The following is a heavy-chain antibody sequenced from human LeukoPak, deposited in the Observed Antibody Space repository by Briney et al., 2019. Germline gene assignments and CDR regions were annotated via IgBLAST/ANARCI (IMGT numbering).Heavy chain of an antibody. CDR3: AKDSPRVPGIVRSDY. V-gene: IGHV3-23*01. Sequence: GGSLRLSCAASGFPFNIYRMSWVRQAPGKGLQCVSSISGSDDSTYYADSVKGRFSISRDNSKNTLYLQMNSLRAEDTAVYYCAKDSPRVPGIVRSDYWGQGTLVTVSS. D-gene: IGHD6-19*01. CDR1: GFPFNIYR. CDR2: ISGSDDST. J-gene: IGHJ4*02.